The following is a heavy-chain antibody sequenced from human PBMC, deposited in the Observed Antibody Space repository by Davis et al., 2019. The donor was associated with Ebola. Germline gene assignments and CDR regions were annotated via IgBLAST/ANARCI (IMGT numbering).Heavy chain of an antibody. CDR3: ARAGGETVDYGMDV. D-gene: IGHD3-16*01. V-gene: IGHV4-59*01. CDR2: IYERGST. J-gene: IGHJ6*02. CDR1: GGSISSYY. Sequence: GSLRLSCTVSGGSISSYYWSWLLPPPCHVVSFIGDIYERGSTNYNPSLKSRVTISVDTSKNQFSLKLSSVTAADTAGEEGARAGGETVDYGMDVWGQGTTGNVSS.